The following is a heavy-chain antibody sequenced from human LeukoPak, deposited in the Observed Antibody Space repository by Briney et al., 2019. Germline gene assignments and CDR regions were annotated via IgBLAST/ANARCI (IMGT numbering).Heavy chain of an antibody. V-gene: IGHV3-48*03. J-gene: IGHJ6*02. CDR1: GFTFSSYE. CDR3: ARDSGSSQGMDV. CDR2: IDRSGYTT. Sequence: GGSLRLSCAASGFTFSSYEMNWVRQAPGQGMEWVSYIDRSGYTTYYADSAKGRFTISRDNAENSLYLQMNSLRAEDTAVYYCARDSGSSQGMDVWGQGTTVTVSS. D-gene: IGHD3-10*01.